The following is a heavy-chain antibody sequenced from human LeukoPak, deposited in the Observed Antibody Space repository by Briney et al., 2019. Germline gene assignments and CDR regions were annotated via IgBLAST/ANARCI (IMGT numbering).Heavy chain of an antibody. V-gene: IGHV3-21*01. Sequence: GGSLRLSCAASGFTFSTYAMSWVRQAAGKGLEWVSSISSTSAYVHYAESVKGRFTISRDNIDNVVYLQMNSLRVEDTAVYFCARVAVAGPTGWFDSWGQGTLITVSS. D-gene: IGHD6-19*01. CDR3: ARVAVAGPTGWFDS. CDR1: GFTFSTYA. J-gene: IGHJ5*01. CDR2: ISSTSAYV.